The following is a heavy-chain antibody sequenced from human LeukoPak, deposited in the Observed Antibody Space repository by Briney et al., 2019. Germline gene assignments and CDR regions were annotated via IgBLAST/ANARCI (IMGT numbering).Heavy chain of an antibody. J-gene: IGHJ6*03. Sequence: SETLSLTCTVSGGFISSYYWSWIRQPPGKGLEWIGYIYYSGSTNYNPSLKSRVTISVDTSKNQFSLKLSSVTAADTAVYYCARDRRRVNFGVVKQSYYYYYMDVWGKGTTVTVSS. CDR1: GGFISSYY. D-gene: IGHD3-3*01. CDR2: IYYSGST. V-gene: IGHV4-59*01. CDR3: ARDRRRVNFGVVKQSYYYYYMDV.